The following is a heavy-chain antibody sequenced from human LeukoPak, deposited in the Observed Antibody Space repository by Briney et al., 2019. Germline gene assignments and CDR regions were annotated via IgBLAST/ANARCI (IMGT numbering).Heavy chain of an antibody. Sequence: RASVKVSCKASGYTFTSYDINWVRQATGQGLEWMGWMNPNSGNTGYAQKFQGRVTLTRNTSISTAYMELSSLRYEDTAVYYCARGPKYCSSTSCQTQGFDPWGQGTLVTVSS. CDR1: GYTFTSYD. D-gene: IGHD2-2*01. CDR3: ARGPKYCSSTSCQTQGFDP. V-gene: IGHV1-8*01. J-gene: IGHJ5*02. CDR2: MNPNSGNT.